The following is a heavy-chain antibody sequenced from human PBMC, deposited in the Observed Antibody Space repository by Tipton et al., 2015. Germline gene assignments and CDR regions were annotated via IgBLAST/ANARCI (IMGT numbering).Heavy chain of an antibody. J-gene: IGHJ1*01. CDR1: AYSISSDYY. D-gene: IGHD3-22*01. CDR2: IQYSGST. CDR3: ARASIIQGYYHDSGRYYLFNS. V-gene: IGHV4-38-2*01. Sequence: TLSLTCAVSAYSISSDYYWGWIRQPPGKELEWIGYIQYSGSTNYNPSLKSLVTISVDTSKTQFSLKMSAVTASDTAVYYCARASIIQGYYHDSGRYYLFNSWGQSTLVTVSS.